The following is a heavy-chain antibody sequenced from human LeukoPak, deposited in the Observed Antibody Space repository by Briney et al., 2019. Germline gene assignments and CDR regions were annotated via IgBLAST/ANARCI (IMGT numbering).Heavy chain of an antibody. D-gene: IGHD3-22*01. J-gene: IGHJ5*02. CDR2: IYYSGST. CDR1: GGSISSYY. Sequence: SETLSLTCTVSGGSISSYYWSWIRQPPGKGLEWIGYIYYSGSTNYNPSLKSRVTISADTSKNQFSLKLSSVTAADTAVYYCARAQGFMIGWFDPWGQGTLVTVSS. CDR3: ARAQGFMIGWFDP. V-gene: IGHV4-59*01.